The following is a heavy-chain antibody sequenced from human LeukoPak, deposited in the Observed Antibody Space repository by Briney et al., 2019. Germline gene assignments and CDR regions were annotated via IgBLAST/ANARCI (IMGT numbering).Heavy chain of an antibody. CDR1: GFTFSSYG. Sequence: GGSLRLSCAASGFTFSSYGMSWVRQAPGKGLEWVSSISSSSSYIYYADSVKGRFTISRDNAKNSLYLQMNSLRAEDTAVYYCARDMKRELGFDYWGQGTLVTVSS. J-gene: IGHJ4*02. CDR3: ARDMKRELGFDY. D-gene: IGHD1-26*01. V-gene: IGHV3-21*01. CDR2: ISSSSSYI.